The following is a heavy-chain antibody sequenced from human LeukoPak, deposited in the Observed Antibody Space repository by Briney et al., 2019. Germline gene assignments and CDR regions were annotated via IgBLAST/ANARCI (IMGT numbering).Heavy chain of an antibody. Sequence: PSETLSLTCAVYGGSFSGYYWSWIRQPPGKWLDWIGEINHSGSTNYNPSLKSRVTISVDTSKNQFSLKLSSVTAADTAVFYCARGLSPRINMVRGVRPPFRGVFDYWGQGTLVTVSS. D-gene: IGHD3-10*01. CDR1: GGSFSGYY. CDR3: ARGLSPRINMVRGVRPPFRGVFDY. CDR2: INHSGST. V-gene: IGHV4-34*01. J-gene: IGHJ4*02.